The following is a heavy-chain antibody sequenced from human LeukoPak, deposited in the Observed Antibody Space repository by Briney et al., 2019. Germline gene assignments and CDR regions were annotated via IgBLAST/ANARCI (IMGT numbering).Heavy chain of an antibody. J-gene: IGHJ4*02. CDR2: ISGSGADT. Sequence: GGSLRLSCAASGFTFSRHAMIWVRQAPGKGLEWVSAISGSGADTYYADSVKGRFTTFRDNSKNTVYLRMNSLRAEDTAIYYRAKDPWGSRGYFDYWGQGTLVTVSS. D-gene: IGHD7-27*01. V-gene: IGHV3-23*01. CDR1: GFTFSRHA. CDR3: AKDPWGSRGYFDY.